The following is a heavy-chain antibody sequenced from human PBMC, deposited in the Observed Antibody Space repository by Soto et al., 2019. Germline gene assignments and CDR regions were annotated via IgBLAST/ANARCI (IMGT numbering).Heavy chain of an antibody. Sequence: SEALSVTWTVSGGSIVSYYWSWIRQPPGKGLEWIGYIYYSGSTNYNPSLKSRVTISVDTSKNQFSLKLSSVTAADTAVYYCARLKAYPSDSRSFWFDPWGQGTLVTVS. V-gene: IGHV4-59*08. J-gene: IGHJ5*02. CDR2: IYYSGST. CDR3: ARLKAYPSDSRSFWFDP. CDR1: GGSIVSYY. D-gene: IGHD6-13*01.